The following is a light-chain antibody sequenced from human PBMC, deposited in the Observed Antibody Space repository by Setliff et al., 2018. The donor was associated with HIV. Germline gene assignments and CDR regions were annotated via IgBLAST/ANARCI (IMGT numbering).Light chain of an antibody. CDR2: DVS. V-gene: IGLV2-14*01. CDR3: SSYTGRSTFV. Sequence: QSALAQPASVSGSPGQSITTSCTGISSDVGNYNYVSWYQEHPGKAPKLMIYDVSKRPSGVSNRFSGSKSGNTASLTISGLQAEDEADYHCSSYTGRSTFVFGTGTKATVL. J-gene: IGLJ1*01. CDR1: SSDVGNYNY.